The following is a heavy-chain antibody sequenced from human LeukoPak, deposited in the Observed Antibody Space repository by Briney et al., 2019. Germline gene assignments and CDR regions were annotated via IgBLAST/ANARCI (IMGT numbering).Heavy chain of an antibody. CDR3: ARDDILTGYPYFDY. Sequence: GGSLRLSCAASGFTFSSYAMSWVRQAPGKGLVWVSRINSDGSSTSYADSVKGRFTISRDNAKNTLYLQMNSLRAEDTAVYYCARDDILTGYPYFDYWGQGTLVTVSS. J-gene: IGHJ4*02. CDR2: INSDGSST. D-gene: IGHD3-9*01. CDR1: GFTFSSYA. V-gene: IGHV3-74*01.